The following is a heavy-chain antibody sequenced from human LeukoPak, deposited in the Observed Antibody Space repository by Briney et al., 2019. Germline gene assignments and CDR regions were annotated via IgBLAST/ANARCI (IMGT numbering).Heavy chain of an antibody. V-gene: IGHV3-21*01. D-gene: IGHD3/OR15-3a*01. CDR2: ITGSISSI. Sequence: GSLRPSPAASGFTLSTAGMNTGGQAPGQGLKSVSSITGSISSISYRDSVKGRFPISRDNAKTSLYLQMNSLRAEDTAVYYCAREKVIGHSPYDAFDIWGQGTLVTVSS. CDR1: GFTLSTAG. CDR3: AREKVIGHSPYDAFDI. J-gene: IGHJ3*02.